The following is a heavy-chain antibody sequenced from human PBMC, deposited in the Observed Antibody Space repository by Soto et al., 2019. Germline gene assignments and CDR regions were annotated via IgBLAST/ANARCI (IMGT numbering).Heavy chain of an antibody. J-gene: IGHJ3*01. CDR1: GFTFNNYG. V-gene: IGHV3-30*18. CDR2: ISNDGSDK. D-gene: IGHD6-13*01. Sequence: QVQLVESGGDVVQPGRSLRLSCAASGFTFNNYGMHWVRQAPGKGLEWVATISNDGSDKYYADSVKGRLTISRDNSKNTVYLQMNSLRAEDTAVYYCAKDQGIAASHGIDWGQGTMVTVSS. CDR3: AKDQGIAASHGID.